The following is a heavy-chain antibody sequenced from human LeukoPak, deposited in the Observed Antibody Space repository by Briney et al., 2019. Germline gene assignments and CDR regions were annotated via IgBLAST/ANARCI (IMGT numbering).Heavy chain of an antibody. J-gene: IGHJ5*02. CDR2: IRYDGSNK. V-gene: IGHV3-30*02. D-gene: IGHD6-6*01. CDR1: GFTFSSYG. CDR3: AKDRPEYSSSLGGGNWFDP. Sequence: GGSLRLSCAASGFTFSSYGMHWVRQAPGKGLEWVAFIRYDGSNKYYADSVKGRFTISRDNSKNTLYLQTNSLRAEDTAVYYCAKDRPEYSSSLGGGNWFDPWGQGTLVTVSS.